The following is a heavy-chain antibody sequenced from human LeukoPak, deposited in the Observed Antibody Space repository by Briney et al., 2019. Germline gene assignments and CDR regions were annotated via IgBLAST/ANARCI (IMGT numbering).Heavy chain of an antibody. D-gene: IGHD3-22*01. CDR1: GYTFIDYY. V-gene: IGHV1-2*02. Sequence: WASVKVSCKASGYTFIDYYIHWVRQAPGQGLEYMGWINPNSGGTNYVERFQGRVTMTRDTSINTAYMELSRLRSDDTAVFYCATSYYDSSGRDLGFWGQGTLVTVSS. CDR3: ATSYYDSSGRDLGF. J-gene: IGHJ4*02. CDR2: INPNSGGT.